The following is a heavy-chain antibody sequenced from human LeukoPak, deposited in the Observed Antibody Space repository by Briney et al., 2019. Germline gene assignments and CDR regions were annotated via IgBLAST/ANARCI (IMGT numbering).Heavy chain of an antibody. Sequence: PSETLSLTCTLSGDSISRGDYYWSWIRQHPGKGLEWIVYIYYSESTYYNTSLKSRVTISVDTSKNQFSLKLSSVTAADTAVYYCARHESGSSWYDYWGQGTLVTVSS. CDR1: GDSISRGDYY. CDR3: ARHESGSSWYDY. J-gene: IGHJ4*02. CDR2: IYYSEST. D-gene: IGHD6-13*01. V-gene: IGHV4-31*03.